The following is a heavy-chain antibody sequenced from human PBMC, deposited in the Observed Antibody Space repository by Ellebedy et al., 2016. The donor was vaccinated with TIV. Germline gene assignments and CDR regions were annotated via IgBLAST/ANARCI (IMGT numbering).Heavy chain of an antibody. J-gene: IGHJ4*02. CDR1: KFTFSNYS. D-gene: IGHD5-12*01. V-gene: IGHV3-48*01. CDR2: ISSSSSSI. Sequence: GESLKISXAASKFTFSNYSINWVRQAPGKGLEWVSYISSSSSSIYYADSVKGRFTISRDNSKNTLYLQMNSLRAEDTAVYYCAKDQYSAPTGGFDYWGQGTLVTVSS. CDR3: AKDQYSAPTGGFDY.